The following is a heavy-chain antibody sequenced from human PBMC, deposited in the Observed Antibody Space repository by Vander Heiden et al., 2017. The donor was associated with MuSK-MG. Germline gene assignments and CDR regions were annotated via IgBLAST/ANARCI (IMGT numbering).Heavy chain of an antibody. Sequence: QVQLVQSGAEVQKPVASVKVSCKASGYTFTSYGISWVRQAPGQGLEWMGWISAYNGKTNYEQKRQGRVTMTTDTSTSTAYMEMRSLRSEDTAVDYCARADSSSWDGEHNWFDTWGQGTMVTVSS. CDR2: ISAYNGKT. J-gene: IGHJ5*02. V-gene: IGHV1-18*01. CDR3: ARADSSSWDGEHNWFDT. CDR1: GYTFTSYG. D-gene: IGHD6-13*01.